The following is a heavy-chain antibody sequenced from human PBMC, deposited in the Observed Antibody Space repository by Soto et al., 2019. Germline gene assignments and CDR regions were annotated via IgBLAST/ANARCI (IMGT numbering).Heavy chain of an antibody. J-gene: IGHJ6*02. V-gene: IGHV3-9*01. CDR1: GFTFNDYA. Sequence: PGGSLRLSCAASGFTFNDYAMHWVRQAPGKGLEWVSGISWNSGSIGYADSVKGRFTISRDNAKNSLYLQMNSLRVDDTALYYCAKQLYYYGLDVWGQGTTVTV. D-gene: IGHD2-2*01. CDR2: ISWNSGSI. CDR3: AKQLYYYGLDV.